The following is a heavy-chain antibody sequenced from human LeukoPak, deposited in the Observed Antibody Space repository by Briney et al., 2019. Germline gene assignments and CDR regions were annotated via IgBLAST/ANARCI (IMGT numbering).Heavy chain of an antibody. CDR2: IYYSGST. D-gene: IGHD2-2*01. CDR3: ARRSTNYYYMDV. V-gene: IGHV4-59*11. J-gene: IGHJ6*03. CDR1: GGSISSHY. Sequence: SETLSLTCTVSGGSISSHYWSWIRQPPGKGLERIGYIYYSGSTNYNPSLKSRVTISVDTSKNQFSLKLSSVTAADTAVYYCARRSTNYYYMDVWGKGTTVTVSS.